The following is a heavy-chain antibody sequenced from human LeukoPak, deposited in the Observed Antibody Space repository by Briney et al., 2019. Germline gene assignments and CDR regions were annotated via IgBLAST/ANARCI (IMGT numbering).Heavy chain of an antibody. CDR1: GYTFTSYG. Sequence: ASVKVSCKASGYTFTSYGISWVRQAPGQGLEWMGWISAYNGHTQYARKLQGRVTMTRDTSTSTAYMELRSLRSDDTAVYYCARDISMVRGVITHYHYYGMDVWGQGTTVTVSS. V-gene: IGHV1-18*01. CDR2: ISAYNGHT. CDR3: ARDISMVRGVITHYHYYGMDV. J-gene: IGHJ6*02. D-gene: IGHD3-10*01.